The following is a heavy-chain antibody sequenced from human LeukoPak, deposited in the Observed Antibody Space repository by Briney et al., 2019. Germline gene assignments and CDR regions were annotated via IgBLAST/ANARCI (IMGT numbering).Heavy chain of an antibody. CDR2: IYYSGST. J-gene: IGHJ4*02. D-gene: IGHD2-21*01. Sequence: SETLSLTCTVSGDSINGFYWSWIRQPPGKGLERIGYIYYSGSTNYNPSLKSRVTISVDTSKNQFSLKLSSVTAADTAVYYCARGVVIAPQTFDYWGQGTLVTVSS. CDR1: GDSINGFY. CDR3: ARGVVIAPQTFDY. V-gene: IGHV4-59*01.